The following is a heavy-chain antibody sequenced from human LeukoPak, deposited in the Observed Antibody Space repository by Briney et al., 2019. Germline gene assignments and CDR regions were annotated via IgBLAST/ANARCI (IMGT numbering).Heavy chain of an antibody. V-gene: IGHV4-34*01. CDR3: VRGPYSSDSGY. D-gene: IGHD6-25*01. Sequence: SETLSLTCAVYGGSFTTYYWSWIRQPPGKGLEWIGEINHSGHTNYNPSLKSRVSMSVDSSKNQISLELHSVTAADTTVYFCVRGPYSSDSGYWGQGTLVIVSS. J-gene: IGHJ4*02. CDR1: GGSFTTYY. CDR2: INHSGHT.